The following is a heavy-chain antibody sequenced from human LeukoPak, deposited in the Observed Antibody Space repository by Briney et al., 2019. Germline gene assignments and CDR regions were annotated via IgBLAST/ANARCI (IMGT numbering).Heavy chain of an antibody. D-gene: IGHD1-26*01. CDR3: ARGTAGATANFYYYYGMDV. V-gene: IGHV3-48*04. J-gene: IGHJ6*02. CDR1: GFTFSTYI. Sequence: PGGSLRLSCAASGFTFSTYIMNWVRQAPGKGLEWVSYISSSGSTIYYADSVKGRFTISRDNAKNSLYLQMNSLRAEDTAVYYCARGTAGATANFYYYYGMDVWGQGTTVTVPS. CDR2: ISSSGSTI.